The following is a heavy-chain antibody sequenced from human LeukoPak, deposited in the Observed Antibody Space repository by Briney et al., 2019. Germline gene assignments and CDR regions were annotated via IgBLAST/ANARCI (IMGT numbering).Heavy chain of an antibody. J-gene: IGHJ4*02. Sequence: SETLSLTCTVSGGSISSYHWSWIRQPPGKGLEWIGYIYYSGSTNYNPSLKSRVTISVDTSKNQFSLKLSSVTAADTAVYYCALSWIAAAGAFDYWGQGTLVTVSS. D-gene: IGHD6-13*01. CDR1: GGSISSYH. CDR3: ALSWIAAAGAFDY. CDR2: IYYSGST. V-gene: IGHV4-59*01.